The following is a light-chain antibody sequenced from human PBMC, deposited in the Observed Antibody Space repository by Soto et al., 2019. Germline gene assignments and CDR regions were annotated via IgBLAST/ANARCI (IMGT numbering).Light chain of an antibody. CDR2: AAS. Sequence: DLPLTQSPSSLSASVGDRVTIICRASQIISTFLNWYHQKPGKAPKLLIYAASSLQSGVPSRFSGSGSGTDFTLTISNLQPEDFATYSCQQSYDVPLTFGGGTRVEIK. V-gene: IGKV1-39*01. CDR1: QIISTF. J-gene: IGKJ4*01. CDR3: QQSYDVPLT.